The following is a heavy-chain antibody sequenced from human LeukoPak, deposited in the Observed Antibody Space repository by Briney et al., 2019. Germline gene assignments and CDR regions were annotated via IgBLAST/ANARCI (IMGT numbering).Heavy chain of an antibody. V-gene: IGHV3-23*01. CDR3: AKDRVPVTMI. D-gene: IGHD3-22*01. CDR1: GFTFSSYA. Sequence: PGGSLRLSCAASGFTFSSYAMSWVRQAPGKGLEWVSAISGGGGSTYYADSMKGRFTISRDNSKNTLYLQMNSLRAEDTAVYYCAKDRVPVTMIWGQGTLVTVSS. CDR2: ISGGGGST. J-gene: IGHJ4*02.